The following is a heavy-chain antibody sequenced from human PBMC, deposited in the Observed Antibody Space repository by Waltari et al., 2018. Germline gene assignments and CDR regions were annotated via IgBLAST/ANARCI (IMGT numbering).Heavy chain of an antibody. Sequence: QVQLVESGGGVVQPGGSLRLSCAASGFAFDRYGIHWVRQAPGKGREWVACIRYNGIENYVADSVRGRFSVSRDNSKDTVYRQLNSLRPEDTAMYYCAKLSWREVVASPFESWGQGTLVTVSS. CDR2: IRYNGIEN. V-gene: IGHV3-30*02. D-gene: IGHD2-15*01. J-gene: IGHJ4*02. CDR3: AKLSWREVVASPFES. CDR1: GFAFDRYG.